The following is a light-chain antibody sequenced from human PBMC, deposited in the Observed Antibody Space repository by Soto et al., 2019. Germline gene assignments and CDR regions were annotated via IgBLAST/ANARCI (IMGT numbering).Light chain of an antibody. CDR3: AAWDDSLNGVI. CDR2: NND. CDR1: NSNVGSNI. Sequence: QSVLTQPPSASGTPGQRVTISCSGTNSNVGSNIVNWYQQLPGTAPKLLIYNNDQRPSGVPDRFSGSKSSTSASLAISGLQSGDEADYFCAAWDDSLNGVIFGGGTKVTVL. V-gene: IGLV1-44*01. J-gene: IGLJ2*01.